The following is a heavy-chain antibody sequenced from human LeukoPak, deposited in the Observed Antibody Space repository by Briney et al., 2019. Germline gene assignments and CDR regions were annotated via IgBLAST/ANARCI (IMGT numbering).Heavy chain of an antibody. Sequence: ASVKVSCKAAGYTFTSHYMYWVRQAPGQGLEWMGIINPSGGSTSYAQTFQGRVTMTRDTSTSTVYMELSSLRSEDTAVYYCAKGGNSGAFDIWGQGTMVTVSS. J-gene: IGHJ3*02. D-gene: IGHD4-23*01. CDR2: INPSGGST. CDR1: GYTFTSHY. V-gene: IGHV1-46*01. CDR3: AKGGNSGAFDI.